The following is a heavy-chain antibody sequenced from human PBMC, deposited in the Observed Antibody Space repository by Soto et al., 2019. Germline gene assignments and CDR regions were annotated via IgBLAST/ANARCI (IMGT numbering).Heavy chain of an antibody. CDR2: INPNSGGT. D-gene: IGHD2-15*01. CDR1: GYTFTGYY. V-gene: IGHV1-2*04. Sequence: ASVKVSCKASGYTFTGYYMHWVRQAPGQGLEWMGWINPNSGGTNYAQKFQGWVTITRDTSASTAYMELSSLRSEDTAVYYCARDVGGNDYWGQGTLVTVSS. J-gene: IGHJ4*02. CDR3: ARDVGGNDY.